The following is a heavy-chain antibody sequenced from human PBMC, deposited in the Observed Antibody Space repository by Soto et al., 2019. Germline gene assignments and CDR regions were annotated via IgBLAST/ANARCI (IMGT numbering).Heavy chain of an antibody. D-gene: IGHD2-2*01. CDR2: MNPNSGNT. CDR3: ARKGRISLVPAARSWFDP. Sequence: QVQLVQSGAEVKKPGASVKVSCKASGYTFTSYDINWVRQATGQGLEWMGWMNPNSGNTGYAQKFQGRVTMTRNTSISTAYMELSSLRSEDTVVYYCARKGRISLVPAARSWFDPWGQGTLVTVSS. CDR1: GYTFTSYD. V-gene: IGHV1-8*01. J-gene: IGHJ5*02.